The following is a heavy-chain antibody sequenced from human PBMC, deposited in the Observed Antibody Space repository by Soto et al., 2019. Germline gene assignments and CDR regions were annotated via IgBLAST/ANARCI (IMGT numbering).Heavy chain of an antibody. CDR2: ISYDGSNK. J-gene: IGHJ6*02. D-gene: IGHD2-21*01. Sequence: GGSLRLSCVASGFTFSRYGMHWVRQAPGKGLEWVAVISYDGSNKYYADSVKGRFTISRDNSKNTLYLQMNSLRAEDTGVNYCAKDSAGYSTHVDVWGQGTTVTVSS. V-gene: IGHV3-30*18. CDR1: GFTFSRYG. CDR3: AKDSAGYSTHVDV.